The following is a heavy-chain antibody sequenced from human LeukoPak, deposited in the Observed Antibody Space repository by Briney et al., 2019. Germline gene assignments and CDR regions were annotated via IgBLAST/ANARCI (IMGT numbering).Heavy chain of an antibody. CDR1: GFTFEDFA. CDR3: ARSKDIRMGSKRGIEMDY. CDR2: INWAGGNT. J-gene: IGHJ4*02. V-gene: IGHV3-20*04. D-gene: IGHD5-24*01. Sequence: GGSLRLSCAASGFTFEDFAMSWVRQAPGKGLEWVSSINWAGGNTGYADSVKGRFTISRDNAKNTLYLQMNSLRAEDTALYYCARSKDIRMGSKRGIEMDYWGQGTLVTVSS.